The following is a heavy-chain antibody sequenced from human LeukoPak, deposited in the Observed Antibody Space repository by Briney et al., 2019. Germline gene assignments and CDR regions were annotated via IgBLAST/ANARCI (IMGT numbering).Heavy chain of an antibody. J-gene: IGHJ4*02. D-gene: IGHD3-10*01. V-gene: IGHV1-18*01. Sequence: ASVTVSCKASGYTFTSYGISWVRQAPGQGLEWMGWISAYNGNTNYAQKLQGRVTMTTDTSTSTAYMELRSLRSDDTAVYYCARDPLWFGEFKQFDYWGQGTLVTVSS. CDR2: ISAYNGNT. CDR3: ARDPLWFGEFKQFDY. CDR1: GYTFTSYG.